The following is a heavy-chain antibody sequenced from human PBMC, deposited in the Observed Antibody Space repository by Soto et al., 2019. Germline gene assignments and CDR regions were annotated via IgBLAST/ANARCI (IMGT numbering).Heavy chain of an antibody. CDR3: AGRSGEGWFDP. V-gene: IGHV4-61*01. CDR1: GGSVSSGSHY. CDR2: IYDSGST. Sequence: QVQLQESGPGLVKPSETLSLSCSVSGGSVSSGSHYWSWIRQPPGKGLEWIGFIYDSGSTPYNPSLQSRVTISLNTSKNQSSRNLSAVTAADTAVYYCAGRSGEGWFDPWGQGTLVTVSS. D-gene: IGHD2-15*01. J-gene: IGHJ5*02.